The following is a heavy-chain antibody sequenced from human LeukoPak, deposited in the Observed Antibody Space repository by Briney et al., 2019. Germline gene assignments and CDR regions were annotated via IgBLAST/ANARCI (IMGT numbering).Heavy chain of an antibody. CDR1: GESLNSYY. J-gene: IGHJ1*01. V-gene: IGHV4-34*12. D-gene: IGHD5/OR15-5a*01. Sequence: SDTLSLTCAVYGESLNSYYGSWIRQSPGKGLEWIGDIFDGKTVNYNPSLKSRVTISAVTSSQQFSLSLRSVTAADTAVYFCASGAWSTRLKSWAQGDLVIVSS. CDR3: ASGAWSTRLKS. CDR2: IFDGKTV.